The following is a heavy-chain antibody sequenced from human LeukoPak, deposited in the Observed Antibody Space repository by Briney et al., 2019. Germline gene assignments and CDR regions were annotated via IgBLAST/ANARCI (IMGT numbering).Heavy chain of an antibody. CDR2: MDPNSGNT. V-gene: IGHV1-8*03. D-gene: IGHD4-23*01. CDR3: ARGPRVILRWFARHNWFDP. J-gene: IGHJ5*02. CDR1: GYTFTSYD. Sequence: ASVKVSCKASGYTFTSYDINWVRQATGQGLEWMGWMDPNSGNTGYAQKFQGRVTITRNTSISTAYMELSSLRSEDTAVYYCARGPRVILRWFARHNWFDPWSQGTLVTVSS.